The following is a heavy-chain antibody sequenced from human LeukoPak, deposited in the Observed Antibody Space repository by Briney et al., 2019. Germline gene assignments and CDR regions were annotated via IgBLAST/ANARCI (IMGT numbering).Heavy chain of an antibody. J-gene: IGHJ4*02. Sequence: ASVNVSCTVSGYTLTELSMHWVRQAPGKGLEWMGGFDPEDGETIYAQKFQGRVTMTEDTSTDTAYMELSSLRSEDTAVYYCATDFGGYDSSGPTGVWGQGTLVTVSS. D-gene: IGHD3-22*01. CDR1: GYTLTELS. V-gene: IGHV1-24*01. CDR3: ATDFGGYDSSGPTGV. CDR2: FDPEDGET.